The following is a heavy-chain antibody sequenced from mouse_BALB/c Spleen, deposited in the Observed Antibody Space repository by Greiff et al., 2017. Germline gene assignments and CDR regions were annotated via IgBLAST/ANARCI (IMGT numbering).Heavy chain of an antibody. D-gene: IGHD3-2*01. CDR1: GFTFSSYT. CDR2: ISSGGSYT. CDR3: TRDGDSSGPPMDY. J-gene: IGHJ4*01. V-gene: IGHV5-6-4*01. Sequence: EVKLVESGGGLVKPGGSLKLSCAASGFTFSSYTMSWVRQTPEKRLEWVATISSGGSYTYYPDSVKGRFTISRDNAKNTLYLQMSSLKSEDTAMYYCTRDGDSSGPPMDYWGQGTSVTVSS.